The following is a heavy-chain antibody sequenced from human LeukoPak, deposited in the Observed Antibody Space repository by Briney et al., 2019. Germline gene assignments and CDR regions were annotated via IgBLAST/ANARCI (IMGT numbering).Heavy chain of an antibody. J-gene: IGHJ4*02. Sequence: ASVKVSCKASGYTFTGYYVHWVRQAPGQGLEWMGRINPNSGGTNYAQKFQGSVTMTRDTSISTAYMELSRLRSDDTAVYYCATLITGTMYYFDYWGQGTLVTVSS. D-gene: IGHD1-20*01. CDR1: GYTFTGYY. CDR2: INPNSGGT. CDR3: ATLITGTMYYFDY. V-gene: IGHV1-2*06.